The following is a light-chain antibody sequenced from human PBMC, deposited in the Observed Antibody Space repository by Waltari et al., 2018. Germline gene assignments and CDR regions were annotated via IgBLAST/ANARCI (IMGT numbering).Light chain of an antibody. J-gene: IGKJ4*01. Sequence: DIQMTQSPSSLSASVGDRVTITCQASQDISNYLNWYQQKPGKAPKLLIYDASNLETGVPSRFSGSGSGTDFTFTISRLQPEDIATYYCQQRHNWPLTFGGGTKVEIK. CDR3: QQRHNWPLT. CDR2: DAS. V-gene: IGKV1-33*01. CDR1: QDISNY.